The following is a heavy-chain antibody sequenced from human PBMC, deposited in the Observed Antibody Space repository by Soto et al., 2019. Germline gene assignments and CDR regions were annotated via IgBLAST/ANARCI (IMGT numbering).Heavy chain of an antibody. V-gene: IGHV4-59*01. Sequence: SETLSLTCTVSGGSIISYYWSWIRQPPGKGLEWIGYIYYSGSTNYNPSLKSRVTISVDTSKNQFSLKLSSVTAADTAVYYCAKMSEYSGYEIDYWGQGTLVTVSS. J-gene: IGHJ4*02. CDR2: IYYSGST. CDR3: AKMSEYSGYEIDY. CDR1: GGSIISYY. D-gene: IGHD5-12*01.